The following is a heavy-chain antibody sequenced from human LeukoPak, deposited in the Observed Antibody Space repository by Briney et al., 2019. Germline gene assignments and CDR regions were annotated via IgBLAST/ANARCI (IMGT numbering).Heavy chain of an antibody. CDR1: GGSISSYY. D-gene: IGHD3-3*01. J-gene: IGHJ5*02. Sequence: SETLSLTCTVSGGSISSYYWSWIRQPPGKGLEWIGYIYYSGSTNYNPSPKSRVTISVDTSKNQFSLKLSSVTAADTAVYYCARGRRDFWSAIPSAWFDPWGQGTLVTVSS. CDR3: ARGRRDFWSAIPSAWFDP. V-gene: IGHV4-59*01. CDR2: IYYSGST.